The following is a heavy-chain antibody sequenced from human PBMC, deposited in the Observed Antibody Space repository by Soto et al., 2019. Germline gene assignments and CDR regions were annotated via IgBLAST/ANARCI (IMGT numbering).Heavy chain of an antibody. CDR3: ARGSLAGYSYGFFDS. CDR2: IFYSGYT. J-gene: IGHJ4*02. CDR1: GGSISSYY. Sequence: QVQLQESGPGLVKPSETLSLTCTVSGGSISSYYWSWIRQPPGKGLEWIGYIFYSGYTNYNPSLKSRVTISVDTSKNQFSLRLSSVTAADTAVYSCARGSLAGYSYGFFDSWGQGTQVTVSS. D-gene: IGHD5-18*01. V-gene: IGHV4-59*01.